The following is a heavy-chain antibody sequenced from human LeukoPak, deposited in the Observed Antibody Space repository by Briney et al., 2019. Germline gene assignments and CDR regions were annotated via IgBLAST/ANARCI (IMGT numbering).Heavy chain of an antibody. V-gene: IGHV1-18*01. CDR1: GYTFSSYG. CDR3: SREFPFCGADCFSGVFDI. CDR2: ISVINNANT. D-gene: IGHD2-21*02. J-gene: IGHJ3*02. Sequence: VASVKVSCKASGYTFSSYGINWVRQAPGQGLEWMGWISVINNANTRYAQNFQGRLTMTTDTSTTTAYMELRSLRSDDTAVYYCSREFPFCGADCFSGVFDIWGQGTIVTVS.